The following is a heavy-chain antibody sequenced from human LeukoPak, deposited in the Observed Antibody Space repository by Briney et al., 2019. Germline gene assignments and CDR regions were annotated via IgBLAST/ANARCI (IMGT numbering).Heavy chain of an antibody. V-gene: IGHV3-30*02. CDR3: ARDLSYSSGWYSRPSDY. CDR2: IRYDGSNK. D-gene: IGHD6-19*01. J-gene: IGHJ4*02. Sequence: GGSLRLSCAASGFTFSSYGMHWVRQAPGKGLEWVAFIRYDGSNKYYADSVKGRSTISRDNSKNTLYLQMNSLRAEDTAVYYCARDLSYSSGWYSRPSDYWGQGTLVTVSS. CDR1: GFTFSSYG.